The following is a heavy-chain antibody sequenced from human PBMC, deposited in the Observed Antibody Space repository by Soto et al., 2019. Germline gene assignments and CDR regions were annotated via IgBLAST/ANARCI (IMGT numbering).Heavy chain of an antibody. CDR1: GFTFTSSA. D-gene: IGHD6-25*01. J-gene: IGHJ3*02. CDR2: IVVGSGNT. V-gene: IGHV1-58*01. CDR3: AADAALHDDSFDI. Sequence: SVKVSCKASGFTFTSSAVQWVRQARGQRLEWIGWIVVGSGNTNYAQKFQERVTITRDMSTSTAYMELSSLRSEDTAVYYCAADAALHDDSFDIWGQGTMVTVSS.